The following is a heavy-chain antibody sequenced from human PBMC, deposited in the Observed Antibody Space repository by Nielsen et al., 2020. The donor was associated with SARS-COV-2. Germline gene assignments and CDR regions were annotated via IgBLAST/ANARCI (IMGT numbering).Heavy chain of an antibody. J-gene: IGHJ6*03. CDR2: IWSDGSKK. Sequence: GESLKISCAASGFTYSTYAMAWVRQAPGKGLDWVAVIWSDGSKKYYADSVKGRFTISRDISRNTLYLHVNTLSAEDTAVYYCARSGATKLYYYYYMDVWGKGTTVTVSS. CDR1: GFTYSTYA. D-gene: IGHD2-2*02. V-gene: IGHV3-33*08. CDR3: ARSGATKLYYYYYMDV.